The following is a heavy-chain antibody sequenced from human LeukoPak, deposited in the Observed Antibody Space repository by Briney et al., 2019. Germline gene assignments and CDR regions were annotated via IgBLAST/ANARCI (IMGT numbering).Heavy chain of an antibody. D-gene: IGHD7-27*01. V-gene: IGHV1-69*04. CDR3: ARDGANWGDFDY. CDR1: GGTSSSYA. Sequence: GASVKVSCKASGGTSSSYAISWVRQAPGQGLEWMGRIIPILGIANYAQKFQGRVTITADKSTSTAYMELSSLRSEDTAVYYCARDGANWGDFDYWGQGTLVTVSS. CDR2: IIPILGIA. J-gene: IGHJ4*02.